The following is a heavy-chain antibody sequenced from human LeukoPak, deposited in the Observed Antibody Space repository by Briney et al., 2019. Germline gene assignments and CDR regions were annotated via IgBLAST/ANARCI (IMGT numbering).Heavy chain of an antibody. V-gene: IGHV3-21*01. CDR3: ARTVVGATTAAFDI. CDR2: ISSSSSYI. Sequence: GGSLRLSCAASGFTFSWYTMNWVRQAPGKGLEWVSIISSSSSYIYYADSVKGRFTISRDNAKNSLYLQTNSLRAEDTAVYYCARTVVGATTAAFDIWGQGTMVTVSS. D-gene: IGHD1-26*01. CDR1: GFTFSWYT. J-gene: IGHJ3*02.